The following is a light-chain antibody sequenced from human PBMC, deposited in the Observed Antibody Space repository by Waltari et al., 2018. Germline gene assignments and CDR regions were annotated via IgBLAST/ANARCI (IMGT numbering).Light chain of an antibody. CDR2: GAS. CDR1: QRINSN. J-gene: IGKJ1*01. Sequence: EIVMTQSPATLSVSPGERATLSCRASQRINSNLAWYQQKPGQAPRLLIYGASTRATGIPARFAGTRSGTEFTLTISSLQSEDFAVYYCQQYNNWPRTFGQGTKVEIK. CDR3: QQYNNWPRT. V-gene: IGKV3-15*01.